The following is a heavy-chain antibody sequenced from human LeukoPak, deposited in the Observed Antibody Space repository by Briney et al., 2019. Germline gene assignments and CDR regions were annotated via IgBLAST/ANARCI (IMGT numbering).Heavy chain of an antibody. CDR3: ARWSHAMVWFDP. D-gene: IGHD5-18*01. J-gene: IGHJ5*02. CDR1: GFTFSSYS. CDR2: ISSSSSYI. Sequence: PGGSLRLSCAAPGFTFSSYSMNWVRQAPGKGLEWVSSISSSSSYIYYADSVKGRFTISRDNAKNSLYLQMNSLRAEDTAVYYCARWSHAMVWFDPWGQGTLVTVSS. V-gene: IGHV3-21*01.